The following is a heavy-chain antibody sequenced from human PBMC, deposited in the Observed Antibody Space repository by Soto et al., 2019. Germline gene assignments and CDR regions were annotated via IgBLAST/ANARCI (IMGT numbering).Heavy chain of an antibody. J-gene: IGHJ6*02. CDR2: IKSKTDGGTT. Sequence: GGSLRLSCAASGFTFSNAWMNWVRQAPGKELEWVGRIKSKTDGGTTDYAAPVKGRFTISRDDSKNTLYLQMNSLKTEDTAVYYCTTLSITIFGVVLMDVWGQGTTVTVSS. CDR3: TTLSITIFGVVLMDV. CDR1: GFTFSNAW. D-gene: IGHD3-3*01. V-gene: IGHV3-15*07.